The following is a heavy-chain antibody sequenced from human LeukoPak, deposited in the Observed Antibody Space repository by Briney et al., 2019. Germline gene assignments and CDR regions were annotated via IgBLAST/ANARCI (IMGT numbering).Heavy chain of an antibody. CDR3: ATARIMITFGGAAPRQDNDY. J-gene: IGHJ4*02. CDR2: VDPEDGET. V-gene: IGHV1-69-2*01. D-gene: IGHD3-16*01. CDR1: GYTFTAYY. Sequence: ASVKISCKVSGYTFTAYYMHWVQQAPGKGLEWMGLVDPEDGETIYAEKFQGRVTITADTSTDTAYMELSSLRSEDTAVYYCATARIMITFGGAAPRQDNDYWGQGTLVTVSS.